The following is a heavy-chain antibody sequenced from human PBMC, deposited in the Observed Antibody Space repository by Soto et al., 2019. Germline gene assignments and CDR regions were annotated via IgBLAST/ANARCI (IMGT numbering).Heavy chain of an antibody. CDR3: TTDSSDIVVVTADLSDY. D-gene: IGHD2-21*02. CDR2: IKSKTDGGTT. Sequence: GESLKISCAASGFTFSNAWMSWVRQAPGKGLEWVGRIKSKTDGGTTDYAAPVKGRFTISRDDSKNTLYLQMNSLKTEDTAVYYCTTDSSDIVVVTADLSDYWGQGTLVTVSS. J-gene: IGHJ4*02. CDR1: GFTFSNAW. V-gene: IGHV3-15*01.